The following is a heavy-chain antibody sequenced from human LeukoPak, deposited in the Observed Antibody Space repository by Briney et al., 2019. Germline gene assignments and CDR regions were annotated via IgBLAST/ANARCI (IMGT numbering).Heavy chain of an antibody. J-gene: IGHJ4*02. D-gene: IGHD3-22*01. CDR2: IYYSGST. CDR1: GGSISRYY. CDR3: ASPYDSSGYYNY. V-gene: IGHV4-59*01. Sequence: SETLSLTCTVSGGSISRYYWSWIRQPPGKGLEWIGYIYYSGSTNYNPSLKSRVTISVDTSKNQFSLKLSSVTAADTAVYYCASPYDSSGYYNYWGQGTLVTVSS.